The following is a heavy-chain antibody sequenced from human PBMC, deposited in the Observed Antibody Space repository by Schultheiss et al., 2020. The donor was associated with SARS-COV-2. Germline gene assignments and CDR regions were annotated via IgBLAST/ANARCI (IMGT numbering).Heavy chain of an antibody. V-gene: IGHV4-4*02. CDR2: IYHSGST. D-gene: IGHD6-19*01. CDR1: GDSISSTTNW. CDR3: ARSRRGWYAFDY. Sequence: SETLSLTCTVSGDSISSTTNWWSWVRQPPGKGLEWIGEIYHSGSTKYNPSLKSRVTISVDTSKNQFSLNLSSVTAADTAVYYCARSRRGWYAFDYWGQGTLVTVSS. J-gene: IGHJ4*02.